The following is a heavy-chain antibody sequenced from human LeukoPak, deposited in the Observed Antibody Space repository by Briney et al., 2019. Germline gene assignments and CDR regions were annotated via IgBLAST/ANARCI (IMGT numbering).Heavy chain of an antibody. CDR3: ARTRDIGGSGSFYYFDY. Sequence: PGGSLRLSCAASGSTSSSYSMNWVRQAPGKGLEWVSSIGSSGTYIYYADSVKGRFTISRDNAKNSLYLQMNSLRAEDTAVYYCARTRDIGGSGSFYYFDYWGQGTLVTVSS. CDR2: IGSSGTYI. D-gene: IGHD3-10*01. J-gene: IGHJ4*02. V-gene: IGHV3-21*01. CDR1: GSTSSSYS.